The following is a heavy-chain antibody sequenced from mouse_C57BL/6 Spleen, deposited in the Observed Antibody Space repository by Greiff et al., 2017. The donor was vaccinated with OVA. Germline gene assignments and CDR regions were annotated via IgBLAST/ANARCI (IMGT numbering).Heavy chain of an antibody. J-gene: IGHJ2*01. D-gene: IGHD2-3*01. Sequence: EVMLVESGPGMVKPSQSLSLTCTVTGYSITSGYDWHWIRHFPGNKLEWIGYISYSGRTNYNPSLKSRISITHDTSKNHFFLKLNSVTTEDTATYYCARSFDGYGYFDYWGQGTTLTVSS. CDR3: ARSFDGYGYFDY. V-gene: IGHV3-1*01. CDR2: ISYSGRT. CDR1: GYSITSGYD.